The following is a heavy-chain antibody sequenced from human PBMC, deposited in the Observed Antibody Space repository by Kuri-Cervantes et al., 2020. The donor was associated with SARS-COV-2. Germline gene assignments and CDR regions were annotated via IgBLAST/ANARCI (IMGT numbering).Heavy chain of an antibody. J-gene: IGHJ5*02. CDR1: GYTFTSYG. D-gene: IGHD2-15*01. CDR3: ARGLYSAEYCSGGSCYNWFDP. V-gene: IGHV1-69*13. CDR2: IIPIFGTA. Sequence: SVKVSCKASGYTFTSYGISWVRQAPGQGLEWMGGIIPIFGTANYAQKFQGRVTITADESTSTAYMELSSLRSEDTAVYYCARGLYSAEYCSGGSCYNWFDPWGQGTLVTVSS.